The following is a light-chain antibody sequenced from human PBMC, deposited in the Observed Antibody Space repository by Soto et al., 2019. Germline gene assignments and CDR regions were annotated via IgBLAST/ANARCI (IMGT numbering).Light chain of an antibody. CDR2: GAS. CDR3: HQYNNWPLWT. J-gene: IGKJ1*01. CDR1: QSVSSN. Sequence: EIVMTQSPSTLSVSPGERVTLSCRASQSVSSNLTWYQQKPGQAPSLLIYGASTRANGIPARCSGSGAGTEFTLTISSLQSEDFAVYYCHQYNNWPLWTFGQGTKVEIK. V-gene: IGKV3-15*01.